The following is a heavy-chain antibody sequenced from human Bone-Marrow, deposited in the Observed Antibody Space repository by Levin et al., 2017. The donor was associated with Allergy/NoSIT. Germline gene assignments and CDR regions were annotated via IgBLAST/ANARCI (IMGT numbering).Heavy chain of an antibody. V-gene: IGHV4-39*01. CDR2: IYYSGST. CDR3: ARRTGNGSWYWFDP. D-gene: IGHD6-13*01. Sequence: SETLSLTCTVSGGSISSSSYYWGWIRQPPGKGLEWIGSIYYSGSTYYNPSLKSRVTISVDTSKNQFSLKLSSVTAADTAVYYCARRTGNGSWYWFDPWGQGTLVTVSS. J-gene: IGHJ5*02. CDR1: GGSISSSSYY.